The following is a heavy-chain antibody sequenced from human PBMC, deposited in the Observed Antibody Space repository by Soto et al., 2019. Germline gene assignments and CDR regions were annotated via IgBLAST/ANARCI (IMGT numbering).Heavy chain of an antibody. D-gene: IGHD2-15*01. V-gene: IGHV4-39*05. CDR2: MFYSGLT. CDR3: APLTVSLSGPYGIHV. J-gene: IGHJ6*02. CDR1: GYSVIRSYYY. Sequence: SSDTPSLTWRFSGYSVIRSYYYLAWLRQPPGKGLEWIGSMFYSGLTYYNPSLKSRVTLSVDTSKNHFSVRLNSVTAADTAVYYCAPLTVSLSGPYGIHVWGQGTTVTVSS.